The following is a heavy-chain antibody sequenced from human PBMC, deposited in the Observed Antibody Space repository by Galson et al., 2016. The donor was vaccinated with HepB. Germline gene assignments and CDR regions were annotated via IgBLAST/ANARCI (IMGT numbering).Heavy chain of an antibody. CDR3: VRGRISLVRGGNYYYYYIDV. CDR1: GGSISIGSYF. V-gene: IGHV4-61*02. CDR2: VIFNGSA. Sequence: PLSLTCSVSGGSISIGSYFRSWIWQPAGKGLEWLGRVIFNGSATHNTPIKRRVTLAADPSKNQFSLNLTSVTATDTAVYYCVRGRISLVRGGNYYYYYIDVWGEGTTIIVS. J-gene: IGHJ6*03. D-gene: IGHD3-10*01.